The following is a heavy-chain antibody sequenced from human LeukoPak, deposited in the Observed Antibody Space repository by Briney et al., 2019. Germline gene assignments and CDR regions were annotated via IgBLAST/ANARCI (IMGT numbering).Heavy chain of an antibody. CDR3: ARGRYYGMDV. J-gene: IGHJ6*02. CDR1: GFTFTSYW. V-gene: IGHV3-74*01. Sequence: PGGSLRLSCAASGFTFTSYWMHWVRQAPGKGLVWVSRVNSDGSSTTYAGSVKGRFTISRDNAKNTLYLQMNSLRAEDTAVYYCARGRYYGMDVWGQGTTVTVSS. CDR2: VNSDGSST.